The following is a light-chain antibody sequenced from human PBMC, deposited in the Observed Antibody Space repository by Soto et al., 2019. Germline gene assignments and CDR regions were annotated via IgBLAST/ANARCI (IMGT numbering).Light chain of an antibody. CDR2: RNN. CDR1: NSNIGSHS. CDR3: AAWDDSLNYV. Sequence: QSVLTQPPSASVTPGQRVTISCSGSNSNIGSHSVNWYQQLPGTAPKLLMYRNNQRPSGVPDRFSGSKSGTSASLAISGLQSEDEADYYCAAWDDSLNYVFGTGTQLTVL. V-gene: IGLV1-44*01. J-gene: IGLJ1*01.